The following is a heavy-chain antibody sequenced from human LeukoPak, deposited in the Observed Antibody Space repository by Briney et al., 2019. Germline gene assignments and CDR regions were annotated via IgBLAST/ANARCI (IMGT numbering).Heavy chain of an antibody. J-gene: IGHJ5*02. CDR2: IYGSDDKT. Sequence: PGGSLRLSCVASGFNFSNYAMSWVRQAPGKGLELVSGIYGSDDKTVYGDAVKGRFTISRDNSKNTLYLQMNSLRADDTAVYYCAKTQGYYDAWGQGALVTVSS. CDR1: GFNFSNYA. CDR3: AKTQGYYDA. V-gene: IGHV3-23*01. D-gene: IGHD2-15*01.